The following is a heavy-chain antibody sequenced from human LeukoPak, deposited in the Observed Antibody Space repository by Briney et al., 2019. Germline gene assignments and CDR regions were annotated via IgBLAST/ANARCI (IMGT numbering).Heavy chain of an antibody. Sequence: GGSLRLSCAASGFSSNSYWMHWVRQAPGKGLVWVSRINEDGSTTNYADSVKGRSTIFRDNAKNTLYLQMNSLRAEDTAVYYCVRDLGGRSGHWGQGTLVTVSS. V-gene: IGHV3-74*01. CDR3: VRDLGGRSGH. CDR2: INEDGSTT. D-gene: IGHD1-26*01. CDR1: GFSSNSYW. J-gene: IGHJ4*02.